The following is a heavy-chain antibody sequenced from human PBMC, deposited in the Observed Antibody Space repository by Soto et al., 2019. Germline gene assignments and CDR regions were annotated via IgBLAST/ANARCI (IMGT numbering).Heavy chain of an antibody. J-gene: IGHJ4*02. CDR1: GYTFTTYG. CDR2: ISAYNSNT. CDR3: TRREYYGSGSLNY. D-gene: IGHD3-10*01. V-gene: IGHV1-18*01. Sequence: QVQLVQSGAEVKKPGASVKVSCKASGYTFTTYGISGVRQAPGQGLEWMGWISAYNSNTNYAQKLQGRVTMTTDTSTSTAYRELRSLRSDDTSVSSCTRREYYGSGSLNYWSQGTLVTVSS.